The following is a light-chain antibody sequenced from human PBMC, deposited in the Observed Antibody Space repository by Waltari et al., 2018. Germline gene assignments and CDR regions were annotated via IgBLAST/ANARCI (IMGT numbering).Light chain of an antibody. CDR3: QKYDSDLFT. CDR1: HGISDY. CDR2: GAS. Sequence: DVQMTQSPSSLSASVGDRVTITCRASHGISDYLAWSQQKPGKRPKLLVSGASALQSGVPSRFSGSGSGTAFTLTISSLQPEDVATYYCQKYDSDLFTFGPGTRVDIK. J-gene: IGKJ3*01. V-gene: IGKV1-27*01.